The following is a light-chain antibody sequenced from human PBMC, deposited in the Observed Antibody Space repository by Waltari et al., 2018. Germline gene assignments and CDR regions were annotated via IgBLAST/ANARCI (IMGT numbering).Light chain of an antibody. J-gene: IGKJ2*03. CDR2: DGS. CDR1: QSVSSN. Sequence: EKVMTQSPATLSVSPGEVVNLSCRASQSVSSNLAWYQHRPGQAPRLLIYDGSTRASGIPARFSGSWSGTEFTLTISGMQSEDCALYYCQQYNDWYSFGQGIKLEIK. CDR3: QQYNDWYS. V-gene: IGKV3-15*01.